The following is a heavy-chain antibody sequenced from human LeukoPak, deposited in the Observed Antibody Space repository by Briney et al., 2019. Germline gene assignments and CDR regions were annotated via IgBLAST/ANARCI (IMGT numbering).Heavy chain of an antibody. CDR1: GGSISNGSYY. CDR2: IYTSGST. CDR3: ASYDFWRRDAFDI. D-gene: IGHD3-3*01. V-gene: IGHV4-61*02. Sequence: PSETLSLTCTVSGGSISNGSYYWSWIRQPAGKGLEWIGRIYTSGSTNYNPSLKSRVTISVDTSKNQFSLKLSSVTAADTAVYYCASYDFWRRDAFDIWGQGTMVTVSS. J-gene: IGHJ3*02.